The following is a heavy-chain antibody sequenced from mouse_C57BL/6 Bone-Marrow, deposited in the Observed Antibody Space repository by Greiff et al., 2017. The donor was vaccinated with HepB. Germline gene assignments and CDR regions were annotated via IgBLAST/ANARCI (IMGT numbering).Heavy chain of an antibody. Sequence: QVQLKQSGPGLVQPSQSLSITCTVSGFSLTSYGVHWVRQSPGKGLEWLGVIWSGGSTDYNAAFISRLSISKDNSKSQVFFKMNSLQADDTAIYYCASLYYDSPWFAYWGQGTLVTVSA. D-gene: IGHD2-4*01. J-gene: IGHJ3*01. CDR3: ASLYYDSPWFAY. CDR2: IWSGGST. V-gene: IGHV2-2*01. CDR1: GFSLTSYG.